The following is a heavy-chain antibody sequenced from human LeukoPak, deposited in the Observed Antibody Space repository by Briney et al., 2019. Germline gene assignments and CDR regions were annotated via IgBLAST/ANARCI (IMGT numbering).Heavy chain of an antibody. CDR3: ARGSGYYDSSGYYPY. D-gene: IGHD3-22*01. CDR1: GYTFTNYG. J-gene: IGHJ4*02. CDR2: ISAYNGNT. V-gene: IGHV1-18*01. Sequence: ASVKVSCKASGYTFTNYGISWVRQAPGQGLEWMGWISAYNGNTNYAQKLQGRVTMTPDTSTSTAYMELRSLRSDDTAVYYCARGSGYYDSSGYYPYWGQGTLVTVSS.